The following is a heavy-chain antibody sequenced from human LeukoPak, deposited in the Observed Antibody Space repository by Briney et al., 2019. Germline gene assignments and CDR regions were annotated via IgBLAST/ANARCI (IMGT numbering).Heavy chain of an antibody. CDR1: GGSISSYY. J-gene: IGHJ4*02. CDR3: ARRRPGSSWVDY. D-gene: IGHD6-13*01. CDR2: IYYSGST. V-gene: IGHV4-59*08. Sequence: SETLSLTCTVPGGSISSYYWSWIRQPPGKGLEWIGYIYYSGSTNYNPSLKSRVTISVDTSKNQFSLKLSSVTAADTAVYYCARRRPGSSWVDYWGQGTLVTVSS.